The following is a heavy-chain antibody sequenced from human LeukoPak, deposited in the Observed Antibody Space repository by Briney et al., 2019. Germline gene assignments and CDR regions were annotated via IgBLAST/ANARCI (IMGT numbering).Heavy chain of an antibody. D-gene: IGHD5-24*01. J-gene: IGHJ4*02. V-gene: IGHV4-39*01. CDR2: VYYDGTS. CDR1: GDSINSHSYY. CDR3: VRHISTNTGYFDS. Sequence: SEALSLTCTVSGDSINSHSYYWGWIRQPPGKGLEWIGSVYYDGTSYSNPSLKSRVAVFVDTSRDQFSLDLSFVTTADTALYYCVRHISTNTGYFDSCGQGTLVSVSS.